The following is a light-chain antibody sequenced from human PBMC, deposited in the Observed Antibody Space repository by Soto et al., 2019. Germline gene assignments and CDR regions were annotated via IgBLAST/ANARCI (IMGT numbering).Light chain of an antibody. CDR1: SSNIGSNY. J-gene: IGLJ1*01. CDR2: RNN. V-gene: IGLV1-47*01. CDR3: AAWDDSLSGYV. Sequence: QSVLTQPPSASRTPGQRVTISCSGSSSNIGSNYVYWYQQLPGTAPKLLIYRNNQRPSGVPDRFSGSKSGTSASLAISGLRSEDEADYYCAAWDDSLSGYVVGTGTKVNV.